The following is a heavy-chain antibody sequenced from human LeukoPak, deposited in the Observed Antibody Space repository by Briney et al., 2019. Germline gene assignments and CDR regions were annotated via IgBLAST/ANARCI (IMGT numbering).Heavy chain of an antibody. CDR2: ISGSGFST. D-gene: IGHD3-22*01. CDR1: GFTFDDYA. CDR3: ARRLGYYDSSGYYLEAFDI. J-gene: IGHJ3*02. Sequence: GGSLRLSCAASGFTFDDYAMHWVRQVPGKGLEWVSAISGSGFSTYYADSVRGRFTISRDNSKNTLYLQMNSLRAEDTAVYYCARRLGYYDSSGYYLEAFDIWGQGTMVTVSS. V-gene: IGHV3-23*01.